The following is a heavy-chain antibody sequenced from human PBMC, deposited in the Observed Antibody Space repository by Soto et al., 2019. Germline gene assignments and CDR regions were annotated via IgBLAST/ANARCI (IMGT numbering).Heavy chain of an antibody. J-gene: IGHJ5*02. Sequence: QLQLQESGPGLVKPSETLSLTCTVSGGSTSSSTYYWGWVRQPPGKGLEWIGIISYSGSTYYNTSLKSRVTISVDTSKNQFSLKLSSVTAADTAVYHCATYSTTFGWFDPWGQGTLVTVAS. CDR1: GGSTSSSTYY. CDR3: ATYSTTFGWFDP. CDR2: ISYSGST. V-gene: IGHV4-39*01. D-gene: IGHD6-13*01.